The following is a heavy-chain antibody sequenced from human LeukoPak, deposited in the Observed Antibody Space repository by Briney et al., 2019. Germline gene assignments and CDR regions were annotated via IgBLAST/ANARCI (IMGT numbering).Heavy chain of an antibody. D-gene: IGHD6-13*01. CDR3: ARGINSWYLDY. CDR1: GDSVSSNSAA. CDR2: TYYRSKWYN. V-gene: IGHV6-1*01. Sequence: SQTLSLTCAISGDSVSSNSAAWNWNRQSPSIGLEWLGRTYYRSKWYNDYAVSVKSRITINPDTSQNQFSLQLNSVTPEDTAVYYCARGINSWYLDYWGQGTLVTVSS. J-gene: IGHJ4*02.